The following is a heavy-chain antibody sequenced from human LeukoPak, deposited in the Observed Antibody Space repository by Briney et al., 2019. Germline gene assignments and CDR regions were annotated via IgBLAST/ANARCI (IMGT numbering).Heavy chain of an antibody. J-gene: IGHJ6*03. CDR1: GGSISSYY. CDR3: ARDRFGVAANYYYYMDV. Sequence: SETLSPTCTVSGGSISSYYWSWIRQPPGKGLEWIGYIYYSGSTIYNPSLKSRVTISVDTSKNQFSLRLSSVTAADTAVYYCARDRFGVAANYYYYMDVWGKGTTVTVSS. D-gene: IGHD3-3*01. CDR2: IYYSGST. V-gene: IGHV4-59*01.